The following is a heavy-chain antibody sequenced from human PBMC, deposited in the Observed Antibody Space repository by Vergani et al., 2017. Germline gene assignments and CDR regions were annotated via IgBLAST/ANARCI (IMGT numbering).Heavy chain of an antibody. Sequence: EVQLSESGGGLVQPGGSLRLSCAASGFTVSSNYMSWVRQAPGKGLEWVSVIYSGGSTYYADSVKGRFTISRDNSKNTLYLQMNSLRAEDTAVYYCARLSGVAVAVDAFDIWGQGTMVTVSS. CDR1: GFTVSSNY. V-gene: IGHV3-66*04. D-gene: IGHD6-19*01. CDR2: IYSGGST. CDR3: ARLSGVAVAVDAFDI. J-gene: IGHJ3*02.